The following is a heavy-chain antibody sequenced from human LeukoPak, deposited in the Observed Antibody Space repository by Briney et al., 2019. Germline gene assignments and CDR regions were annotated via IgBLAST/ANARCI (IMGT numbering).Heavy chain of an antibody. CDR2: ISGSGGST. J-gene: IGHJ4*02. D-gene: IGHD3-16*02. Sequence: GGSLRLSCAASGFTFSSYGMSWVRQAPGKGLEWVSAISGSGGSTYYADSVKGRFTISRDNSKNTLYLQMNSLRAEDTAVYYCAKDPTVWGSYREYFDYWGQGTLVTVSS. CDR1: GFTFSSYG. CDR3: AKDPTVWGSYREYFDY. V-gene: IGHV3-23*01.